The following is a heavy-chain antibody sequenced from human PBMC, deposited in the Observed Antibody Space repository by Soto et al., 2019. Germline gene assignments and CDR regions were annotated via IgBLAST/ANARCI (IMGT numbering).Heavy chain of an antibody. CDR2: INSDGSST. CDR3: ATHPSDVLLWFGEPNAGPYMDV. CDR1: GFTFSSYW. J-gene: IGHJ6*03. D-gene: IGHD3-10*01. Sequence: GGSLRLSCAASGFTFSSYWMHWVRQAPGKGLVWVSRINSDGSSTSYADSVKGRFTISRDNAKNTLYLQMNSLRAEDTAVYYCATHPSDVLLWFGEPNAGPYMDVWGKGTTVTVSS. V-gene: IGHV3-74*01.